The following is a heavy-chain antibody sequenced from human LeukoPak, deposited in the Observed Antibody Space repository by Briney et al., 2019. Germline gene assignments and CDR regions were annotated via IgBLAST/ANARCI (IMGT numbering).Heavy chain of an antibody. V-gene: IGHV1-69*05. CDR1: GGTFSSYA. D-gene: IGHD1-26*01. Sequence: GASVKVSCKASGGTFSSYAISWVRQAPGQGLEWMGGIIPIFGTANYAQKFQGRVTITTDESTSTAYMALSSLRSEDTAVYYCARDSSVVGATSRYFDYWGQGTLVTVSS. CDR3: ARDSSVVGATSRYFDY. J-gene: IGHJ4*02. CDR2: IIPIFGTA.